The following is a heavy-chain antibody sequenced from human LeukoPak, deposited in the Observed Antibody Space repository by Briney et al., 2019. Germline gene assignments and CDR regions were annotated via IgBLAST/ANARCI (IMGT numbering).Heavy chain of an antibody. V-gene: IGHV3-74*01. Sequence: PGGSLRLSCAASGFTFSRYWMHWVRQVPGKGLVWVSRINSDESRTNYADSAKGRFTISRDNAKNTLYLHMNSLRAEDTAVYYCTANYNYWGQGTLVTVSS. CDR1: GFTFSRYW. CDR3: TANYNY. D-gene: IGHD3-10*01. J-gene: IGHJ4*02. CDR2: INSDESRT.